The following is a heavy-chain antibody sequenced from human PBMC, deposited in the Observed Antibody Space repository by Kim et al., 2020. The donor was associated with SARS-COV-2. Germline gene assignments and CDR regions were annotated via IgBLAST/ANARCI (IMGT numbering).Heavy chain of an antibody. CDR3: TTAFH. J-gene: IGHJ4*02. V-gene: IGHV3-49*04. D-gene: IGHD2-21*02. CDR1: GFTFSNFI. CDR2: IRTKAYGGTT. Sequence: GSLRLSCTGSGFTFSNFIINWVRQAPGKGLEWVGFIRTKAYGGTTEYAASVKGRLTISRDDSKNIAYVQMSRLKTEDTALYYCTTAFHWGQGTLVTVSS.